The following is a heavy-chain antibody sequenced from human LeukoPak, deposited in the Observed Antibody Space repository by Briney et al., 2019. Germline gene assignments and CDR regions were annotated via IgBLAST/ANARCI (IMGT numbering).Heavy chain of an antibody. CDR1: GFTFSSYS. CDR3: ARVGTTVTSVDY. J-gene: IGHJ4*02. D-gene: IGHD4-17*01. CDR2: ISSSSSYI. Sequence: PGGSLRLSCAASGFTFSSYSMNGVRQAPGKGLEWVSSISSSSSYIFYADSVRGRFTISRDNAKNSLHLQMHSLRAEDTAVYYCARVGTTVTSVDYWGQGTLVTVSS. V-gene: IGHV3-21*01.